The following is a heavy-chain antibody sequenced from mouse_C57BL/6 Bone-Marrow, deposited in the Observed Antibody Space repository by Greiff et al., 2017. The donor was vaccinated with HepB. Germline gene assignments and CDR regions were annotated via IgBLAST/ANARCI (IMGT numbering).Heavy chain of an antibody. CDR3: ARGRGDYDWFAY. V-gene: IGHV1-63*01. CDR2: IYPGGGYT. D-gene: IGHD2-4*01. J-gene: IGHJ3*01. CDR1: GYTFTNYW. Sequence: QVQLQQSGAELVRPGTSVKMSCKASGYTFTNYWIGWVKQRPGHGLEWIGDIYPGGGYTNYNEKFKGKATLTADKSSSTAYMQFSSLTSEDSAIYYCARGRGDYDWFAYWGQGTLVTVSA.